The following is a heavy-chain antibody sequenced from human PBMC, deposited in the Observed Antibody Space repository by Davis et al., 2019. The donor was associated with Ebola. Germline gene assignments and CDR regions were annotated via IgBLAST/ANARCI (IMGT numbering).Heavy chain of an antibody. Sequence: MPSETLSLTCTVSGASLNSYYWSWIRQPPGKGLEWIGHIHSSGSTNYNASLKSRVMISMDTSKNQFSLKLSSVTAADTAVYYCARGSGLVEYYFEYWGQGTLVTVSS. CDR1: GASLNSYY. CDR2: IHSSGST. D-gene: IGHD2-8*02. CDR3: ARGSGLVEYYFEY. V-gene: IGHV4-59*13. J-gene: IGHJ4*02.